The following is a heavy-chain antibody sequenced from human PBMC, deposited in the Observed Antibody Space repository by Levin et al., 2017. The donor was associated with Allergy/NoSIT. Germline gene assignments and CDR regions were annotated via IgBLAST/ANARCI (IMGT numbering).Heavy chain of an antibody. CDR3: AVVGGNSAAFFH. Sequence: SETLSLTCAVSHASISSTNWWSWVRQPPGKGLEWIGEIYHSGSANYNPSLKSRVTMSVDRSNNEFSLNLTSVTAADTAVYFCAVVGGNSAAFFHWGQGTLVTVSS. CDR1: HASISSTNW. V-gene: IGHV4-4*02. D-gene: IGHD4-23*01. CDR2: IYHSGSA. J-gene: IGHJ4*02.